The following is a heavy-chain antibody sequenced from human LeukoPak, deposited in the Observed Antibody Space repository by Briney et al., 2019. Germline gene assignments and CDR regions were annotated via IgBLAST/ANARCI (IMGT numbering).Heavy chain of an antibody. J-gene: IGHJ4*02. CDR2: IFSSGRSVST. Sequence: SETLSLTCTVSGGSINEYCWSWIRQPPGKGLEWIGYIFSSGRSVSTNYNPSPKTRVTISLDTSEKQFSLKLSAVTAADTAVYYCARHYFDISDSYSFDFWGQGILVTVSS. D-gene: IGHD3-9*01. CDR1: GGSINEYC. CDR3: ARHYFDISDSYSFDF. V-gene: IGHV4-59*08.